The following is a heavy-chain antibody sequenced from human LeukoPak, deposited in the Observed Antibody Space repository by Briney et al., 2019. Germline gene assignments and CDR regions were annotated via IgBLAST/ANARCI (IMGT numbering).Heavy chain of an antibody. CDR1: GFAFSNAW. D-gene: IGHD1-7*01. V-gene: IGHV3-15*01. Sequence: GGSLRLSCAAPGFAFSNAWMSWVRQAPGKGLEWVGRIKSKTDGGTTDYAAPVKGRFTISRDDSKNTLYLQMNSLKTEDTAVYYCTSVNWNYEAFDYWGQGTLVTVSS. CDR2: IKSKTDGGTT. CDR3: TSVNWNYEAFDY. J-gene: IGHJ4*02.